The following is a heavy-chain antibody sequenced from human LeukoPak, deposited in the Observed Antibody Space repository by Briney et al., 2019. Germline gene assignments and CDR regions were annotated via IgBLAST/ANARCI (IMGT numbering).Heavy chain of an antibody. CDR3: ARADSGYDLELDY. Sequence: GASVKVSCKASGYTFTGYYMHWVRQAPGQGLEWMGWINPNSGGTNYAQKFQGRVTMTRGTSISTAYMELSRLRSDDTAVYYCARADSGYDLELDYWGQGTLVTVSS. V-gene: IGHV1-2*02. D-gene: IGHD5-12*01. J-gene: IGHJ4*02. CDR1: GYTFTGYY. CDR2: INPNSGGT.